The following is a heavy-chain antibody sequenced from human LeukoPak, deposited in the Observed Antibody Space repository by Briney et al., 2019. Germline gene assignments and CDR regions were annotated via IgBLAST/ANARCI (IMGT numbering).Heavy chain of an antibody. Sequence: ASVKVSCKASGYTFTGYYMHWVRQAPGQGLELMGWINPDSGGTNFAQKFQVRVTMTRDTSISTAYMELSRLRSDDTAVYYCGRDFRDSLDYWGQGTLVTVSS. J-gene: IGHJ4*02. V-gene: IGHV1-2*02. CDR1: GYTFTGYY. CDR2: INPDSGGT. CDR3: GRDFRDSLDY.